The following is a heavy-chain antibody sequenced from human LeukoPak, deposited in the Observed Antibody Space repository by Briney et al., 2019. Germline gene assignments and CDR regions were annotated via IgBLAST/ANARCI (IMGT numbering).Heavy chain of an antibody. Sequence: GGSLRLSCVASGSTFSSYWMHWVRQPPGKGLVWVSRINSVGSSTSYADSVKGRFTISRDNAKNTVYLQMKSLRAEDTAVYYCARDPHYYDSSGSFDYWGQGTLVTVSS. CDR2: INSVGSST. CDR1: GSTFSSYW. D-gene: IGHD3-22*01. V-gene: IGHV3-74*01. CDR3: ARDPHYYDSSGSFDY. J-gene: IGHJ4*02.